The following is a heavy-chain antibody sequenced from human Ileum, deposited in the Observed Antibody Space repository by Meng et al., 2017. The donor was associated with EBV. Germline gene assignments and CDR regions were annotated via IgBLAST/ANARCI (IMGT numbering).Heavy chain of an antibody. CDR1: GYTFINNG. CDR3: ASNGDEVDY. D-gene: IGHD4-17*01. V-gene: IGHV1-18*01. J-gene: IGHJ4*02. Sequence: QVQVVQAGGEVKKPGASVKVSCKASGYTFINNGFSWVRQAPGQGLEWMGWISTFNGNTNYAQKFQGRLTVTTDTSTNTAYMELRNLRSDDTAVYYCASNGDEVDYWGQGTLVTVSS. CDR2: ISTFNGNT.